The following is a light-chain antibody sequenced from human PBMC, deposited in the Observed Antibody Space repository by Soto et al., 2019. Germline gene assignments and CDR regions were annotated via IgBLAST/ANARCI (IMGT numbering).Light chain of an antibody. Sequence: QSALTQPPSASGSPGQSVAISCTGTSSDVGSYNYVSWYQQHPGKAPKVIIYEVNKRPSGVPDRFSGSKSGNTASLTVSGLQAEDEADYYCSSHAAGGVFGGGTKVTVL. CDR1: SSDVGSYNY. CDR2: EVN. V-gene: IGLV2-8*01. J-gene: IGLJ3*02. CDR3: SSHAAGGV.